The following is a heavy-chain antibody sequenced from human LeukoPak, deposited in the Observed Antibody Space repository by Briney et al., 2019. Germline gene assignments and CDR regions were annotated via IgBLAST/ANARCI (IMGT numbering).Heavy chain of an antibody. CDR3: ARDKAVTTEVTQHFQH. Sequence: SSVNVSFKACGYTFTNYRFSWVRPPPGQGLAWMGLISAYSGYTDYAQKFQFRVTMTTDTSTSTAYMELRSLRSDDTAVYYCARDKAVTTEVTQHFQHWGQGTLVTVSS. D-gene: IGHD4-23*01. J-gene: IGHJ1*01. V-gene: IGHV1-18*01. CDR1: GYTFTNYR. CDR2: ISAYSGYT.